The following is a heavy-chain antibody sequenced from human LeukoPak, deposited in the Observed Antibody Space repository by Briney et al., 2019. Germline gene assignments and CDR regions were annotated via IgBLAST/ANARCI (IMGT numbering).Heavy chain of an antibody. CDR3: ARDSGDGYNFFDY. CDR1: GGSISSGSYY. J-gene: IGHJ4*02. Sequence: SETLSLTCTVSGGSISSGSYYWSWIRQPAGKGLEWIGRIYTSGSTNYNPSLKSRVTISVDTSKNQFSLKLSSVTAADTAVYYCARDSGDGYNFFDYWGQGTLVTVSS. V-gene: IGHV4-61*02. CDR2: IYTSGST. D-gene: IGHD5-24*01.